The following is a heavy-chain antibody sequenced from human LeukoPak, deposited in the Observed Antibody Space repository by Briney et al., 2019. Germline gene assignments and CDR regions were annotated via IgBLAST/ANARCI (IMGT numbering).Heavy chain of an antibody. Sequence: PGGSLRLSCAASGFTFSSYGMHWVRQAPGKGLEWVAFIRYDGSNKYYADSVKGRFTISRDNSKNTLYLEMNSLRVEDTALYYCATDANLDSVGDYWGQGSLVTVSS. D-gene: IGHD5-18*01. J-gene: IGHJ4*02. CDR3: ATDANLDSVGDY. CDR2: IRYDGSNK. CDR1: GFTFSSYG. V-gene: IGHV3-30*02.